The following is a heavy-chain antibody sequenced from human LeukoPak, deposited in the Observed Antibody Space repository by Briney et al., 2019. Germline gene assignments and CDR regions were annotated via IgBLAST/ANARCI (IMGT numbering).Heavy chain of an antibody. D-gene: IGHD5-12*01. CDR1: GFTFSSYA. V-gene: IGHV3-21*06. Sequence: GGSLRLSCAASGFTFSSYAMHWVRQAPGKGLEWVSYISESSSHTYYAASVKGRFTISRDNAKNSLYLQMNSLRADDTGIYYCARDRAPRARIGGMDVWGQGTTVIVSS. CDR2: ISESSSHT. CDR3: ARDRAPRARIGGMDV. J-gene: IGHJ6*02.